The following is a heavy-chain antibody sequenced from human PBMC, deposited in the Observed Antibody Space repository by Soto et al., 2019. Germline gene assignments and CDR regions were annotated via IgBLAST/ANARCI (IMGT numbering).Heavy chain of an antibody. Sequence: GASVKVSCKVSGYTLTELSMHWVRQAPGKGLEWMGGFDPEDGETIYAQKFQGRVTMTEDTSTDTAYMELSSLRSEDTAVYYCATERARYCSGGSCYSVGGGAINWFDPWGQGTLVTVSS. CDR2: FDPEDGET. CDR1: GYTLTELS. J-gene: IGHJ5*02. V-gene: IGHV1-24*01. CDR3: ATERARYCSGGSCYSVGGGAINWFDP. D-gene: IGHD2-15*01.